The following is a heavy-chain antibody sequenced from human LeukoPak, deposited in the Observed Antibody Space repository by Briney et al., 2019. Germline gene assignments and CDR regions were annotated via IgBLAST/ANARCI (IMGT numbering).Heavy chain of an antibody. CDR1: GFTFSDYY. D-gene: IGHD3-10*01. V-gene: IGHV3-11*04. CDR3: APSPSPALLWFGELPPDLDAFDI. J-gene: IGHJ3*02. CDR2: ISSSGSTI. Sequence: PGGSLRLSCAASGFTFSDYYMSWIRQAPGKGLEWVSYISSSGSTIYYADSVKGRFTISRDNAKNSLYLQMNSLRAEDTAVYYCAPSPSPALLWFGELPPDLDAFDIWGQGTMVTDSS.